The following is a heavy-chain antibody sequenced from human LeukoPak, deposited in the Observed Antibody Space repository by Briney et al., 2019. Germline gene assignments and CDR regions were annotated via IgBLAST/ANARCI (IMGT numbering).Heavy chain of an antibody. J-gene: IGHJ5*02. V-gene: IGHV1-69*01. D-gene: IGHD1-1*01. Sequence: SVKVSCKASGGTFISYAISWVRQAPGQGLEWMGGIIPIFGTANYAQKFQGRVTITADESTSTAYMGLSSLRSEDTAVYYCARRAANLLYNWFDPWGQGTLVTVSS. CDR3: ARRAANLLYNWFDP. CDR2: IIPIFGTA. CDR1: GGTFISYA.